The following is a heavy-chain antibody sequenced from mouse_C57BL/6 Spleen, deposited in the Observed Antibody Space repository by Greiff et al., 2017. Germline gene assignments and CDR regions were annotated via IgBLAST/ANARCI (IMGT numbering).Heavy chain of an antibody. CDR3: ASDPGYFED. Sequence: EVKLVEPEGGLVQPGSSMKLSCTASGFTFSDYYMPWVRQVPEKGLEWVANINYDGSSTYYLDSLKSRFIISRDDAKNLLYLQISRLKSEDTATYYCASDPGYFEDWGQGTTLTVSS. CDR2: INYDGSST. V-gene: IGHV5-16*01. J-gene: IGHJ2*01. CDR1: GFTFSDYY.